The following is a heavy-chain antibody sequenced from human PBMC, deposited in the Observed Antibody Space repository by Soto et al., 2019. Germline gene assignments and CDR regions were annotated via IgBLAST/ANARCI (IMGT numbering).Heavy chain of an antibody. CDR3: ARYNWDAHSYYGMDV. CDR1: GYTLTSHD. Sequence: QVQLVQSGAEEKKPGASVKVSCKASGYTLTSHDMHWVRHAPGQRLEWMGWINGGNDNTEFSQKFQGRVTITRDTSASTVYMELSGLRSEDTAVYYCARYNWDAHSYYGMDVWGQGTTVTVSS. CDR2: INGGNDNT. V-gene: IGHV1-3*05. D-gene: IGHD1-1*01. J-gene: IGHJ6*02.